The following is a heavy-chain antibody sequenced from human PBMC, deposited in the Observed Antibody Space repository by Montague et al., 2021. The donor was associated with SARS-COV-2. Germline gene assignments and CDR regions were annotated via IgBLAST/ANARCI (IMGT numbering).Heavy chain of an antibody. CDR1: GGSISSGGYY. D-gene: IGHD1-26*01. CDR3: AREGVGATTNDAFDI. CDR2: IYYSGST. J-gene: IGHJ3*02. V-gene: IGHV4-31*03. Sequence: TLSLTCTVSGGSISSGGYYWSWIRQHPGKGLEWIGYIYYSGSTYYNPSLKSRVTISVDTSKNQFSLKLSSVTAADTAVYYCAREGVGATTNDAFDIWGQGTMVTVSS.